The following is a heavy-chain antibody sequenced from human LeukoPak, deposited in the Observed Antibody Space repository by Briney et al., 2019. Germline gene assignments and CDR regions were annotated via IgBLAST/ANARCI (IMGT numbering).Heavy chain of an antibody. CDR3: ARVSVAADLGSSNWFDP. D-gene: IGHD6-13*01. CDR2: IYHSGST. Sequence: PSGTLSLTCAVSGGSISSSNWWSWVRQPPGKGLEWIGEIYHSGSTNYNPSLESRVTISVDKSKNQFSLKLSSVTAADTAVYYCARVSVAADLGSSNWFDPWGQGTLVTVSS. CDR1: GGSISSSNW. J-gene: IGHJ5*02. V-gene: IGHV4-4*02.